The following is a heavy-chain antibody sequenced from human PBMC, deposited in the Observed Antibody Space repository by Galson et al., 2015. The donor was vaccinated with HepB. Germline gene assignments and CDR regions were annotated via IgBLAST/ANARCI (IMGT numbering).Heavy chain of an antibody. V-gene: IGHV1-3*01. CDR1: GYTFTRYA. D-gene: IGHD3-22*01. J-gene: IGHJ4*02. CDR2: INAGNGNT. Sequence: SVKVSCKASGYTFTRYATHWVRQAPGQRLEWMGWINAGNGNTKYSEKFQGRVTITRDTSASTVYMELSSLRSEDTAVYYCARVYYYDSSGYLGYWGQGTLVTVSS. CDR3: ARVYYYDSSGYLGY.